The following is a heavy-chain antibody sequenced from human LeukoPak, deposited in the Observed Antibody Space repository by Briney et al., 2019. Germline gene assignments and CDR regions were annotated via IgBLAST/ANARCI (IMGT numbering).Heavy chain of an antibody. CDR1: GFTFSNYW. D-gene: IGHD3-3*01. Sequence: PGGSLTFSCTTSGFTFSNYWMYWVRQAPGKGLMWVSRIKSDGTGITYTDSVEGRFTISRDNAKNTLYLQMNSLRDEDTAVYYCVRGQTIDYWGQGTLVTVSS. J-gene: IGHJ4*02. V-gene: IGHV3-74*01. CDR3: VRGQTIDY. CDR2: IKSDGTGI.